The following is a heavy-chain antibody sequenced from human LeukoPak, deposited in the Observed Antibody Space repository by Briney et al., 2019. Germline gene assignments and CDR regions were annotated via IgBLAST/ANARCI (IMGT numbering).Heavy chain of an antibody. CDR2: IIPIFGTA. CDR3: ARGEIEYYGSGSYLFDY. Sequence: SVKVSCKASGGTFSSYAISWVRQAPGQGLEWMGGIIPIFGTANYAQKFQGRVTITADKSTSTAYMELSSLRSEDTAVYYCARGEIEYYGSGSYLFDYWGQGTLVTVSS. V-gene: IGHV1-69*06. D-gene: IGHD3-10*01. J-gene: IGHJ4*02. CDR1: GGTFSSYA.